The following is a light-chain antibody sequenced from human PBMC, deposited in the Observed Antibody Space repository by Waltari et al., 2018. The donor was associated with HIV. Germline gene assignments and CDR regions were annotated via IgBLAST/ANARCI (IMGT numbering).Light chain of an antibody. V-gene: IGLV1-44*01. CDR3: VALDYSLIGWV. CDR1: SSNVGSNI. CDR2: RNS. Sequence: QTVLSQPPSASGPPGQRVSISCSGSSSNVGSNIVNWYQHLPGTAPKLLMYRNSLRPSGGPNRFSGSRCGTSASVAISGLQSEDESDYYCVALDYSLIGWVFGGGTKLTVL. J-gene: IGLJ3*02.